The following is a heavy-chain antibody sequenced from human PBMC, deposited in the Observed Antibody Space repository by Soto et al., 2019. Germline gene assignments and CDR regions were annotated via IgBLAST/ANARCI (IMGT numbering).Heavy chain of an antibody. J-gene: IGHJ4*02. CDR2: VSGNGQGI. CDR1: GFTFSSYA. D-gene: IGHD3-10*01. V-gene: IGHV3-23*01. CDR3: AKDRDYPRDYFHY. Sequence: QPGGSLRLSCAASGFTFSSYAMSWVRQAPGKGLEWVSAVSGNGQGIYYADSVRGRFTISRDNSKNTVFLRMDSLRAEDTAVYYCAKDRDYPRDYFHYWGQGTLVTVSS.